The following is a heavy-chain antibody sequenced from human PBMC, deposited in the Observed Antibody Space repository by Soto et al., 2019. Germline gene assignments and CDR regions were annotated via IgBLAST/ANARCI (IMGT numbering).Heavy chain of an antibody. J-gene: IGHJ4*02. V-gene: IGHV4-38-2*01. CDR3: ASPSGSGSPTLDY. Sequence: SETLSLTCAVSGFSISSAYYWGWIRQPPGKGLEWIGSIYHSGSTYYNPSLKSRVTISLDTSKNRFSLRLSSVTAADTAVYYCASPSGSGSPTLDYWGQGTPVTVSS. CDR2: IYHSGST. CDR1: GFSISSAYY. D-gene: IGHD3-10*01.